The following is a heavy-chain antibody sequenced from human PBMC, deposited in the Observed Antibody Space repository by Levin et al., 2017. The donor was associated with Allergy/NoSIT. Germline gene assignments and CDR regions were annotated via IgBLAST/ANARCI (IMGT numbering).Heavy chain of an antibody. CDR2: IYHSGST. CDR3: AKNAAYCMDV. Sequence: SCTVSGGSMSRAWWSWVRQSPGKGLEWIGEIYHSGSTNYNPSLKSRVTISVDNSKYQFSLKLNSVTAADTAVYYCAKNAAYCMDVWGKGTTVTVSS. D-gene: IGHD6-25*01. CDR1: GGSMSRAW. V-gene: IGHV4-4*02. J-gene: IGHJ6*03.